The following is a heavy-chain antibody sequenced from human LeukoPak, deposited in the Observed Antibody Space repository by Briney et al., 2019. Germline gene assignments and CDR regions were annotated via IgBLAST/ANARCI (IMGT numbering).Heavy chain of an antibody. D-gene: IGHD3-10*01. Sequence: RPSETLSLTCAVYGGSFSGYYWSWIRQPPGKGLEWIGEINSSGSINYNPSLKSRVTISVDMSKNQFSLKLSSVTAADTAMYYCARGARFGELVDYWGQGTLVTVSS. J-gene: IGHJ4*02. CDR2: INSSGSI. V-gene: IGHV4-34*01. CDR1: GGSFSGYY. CDR3: ARGARFGELVDY.